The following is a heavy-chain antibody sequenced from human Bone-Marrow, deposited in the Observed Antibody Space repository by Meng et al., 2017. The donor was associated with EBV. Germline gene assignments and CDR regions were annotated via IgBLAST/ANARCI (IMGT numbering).Heavy chain of an antibody. CDR3: ARSAKGYFGL. CDR1: GGSYCGYY. CDR2: INNSGIT. J-gene: IGHJ2*01. V-gene: IGHV4-34*01. Sequence: QLPQWGVCSLQASATLALHCSFYGGSYCGYYRSWNPQPPGKGREWIGEINNSGITNYSPSLKSRVTISVDTSKNQFSLKLSSVTAADTAVYYCARSAKGYFGLWGRGTLVTVSS.